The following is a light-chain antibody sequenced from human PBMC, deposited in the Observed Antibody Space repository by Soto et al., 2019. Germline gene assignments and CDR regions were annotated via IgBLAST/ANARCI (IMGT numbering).Light chain of an antibody. J-gene: IGKJ5*01. CDR1: QGISSA. CDR3: HYRSGRPPIT. CDR2: DAS. V-gene: IGKV1-13*02. Sequence: IQMTQSPSSLSASVGDRVTITCRASQGISSALAWYQQKPGKAPKLLIYDASSLESGVPSRFSGSGSGTDFTLTISSLEPDDFAIYYCHYRSGRPPITFGQGTRLEI.